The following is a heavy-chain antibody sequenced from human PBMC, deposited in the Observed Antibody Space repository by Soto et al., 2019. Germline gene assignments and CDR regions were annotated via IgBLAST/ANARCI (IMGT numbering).Heavy chain of an antibody. J-gene: IGHJ6*02. CDR3: ARDGIQLWLHNDYYGMDV. V-gene: IGHV3-21*01. Sequence: EVQLVESGGGLVKPGGSLRLSCAASGFTFSSYSMNWVRQAPGKGLEWVSSISSSSSYIYYADSVKGRFTISRDNAKNSLYLKMNSLRAEDTAVYYCARDGIQLWLHNDYYGMDVWGQGTTVTVSS. CDR2: ISSSSSYI. D-gene: IGHD5-18*01. CDR1: GFTFSSYS.